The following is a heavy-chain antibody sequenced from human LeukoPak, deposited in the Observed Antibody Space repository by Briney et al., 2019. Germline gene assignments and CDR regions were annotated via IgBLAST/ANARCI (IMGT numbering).Heavy chain of an antibody. V-gene: IGHV1-18*01. CDR2: ISAYNGNT. CDR3: ARDNYGDYANWFDP. CDR1: GYTFTSYG. D-gene: IGHD4-17*01. J-gene: IGHJ5*02. Sequence: ASVKVSCKASGYTFTSYGISWVRQAPGQGLEWMGWISAYNGNTNYAQKLQGRVTMTTDTSTSTAYMELRSLRSDDTAVYYCARDNYGDYANWFDPWGQGTLVTVSS.